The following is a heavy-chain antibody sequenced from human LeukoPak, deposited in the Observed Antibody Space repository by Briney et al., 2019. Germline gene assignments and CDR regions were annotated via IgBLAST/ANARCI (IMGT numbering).Heavy chain of an antibody. CDR1: GFTFSNYN. J-gene: IGHJ4*02. CDR3: ARLPAYCSSTSCYYDY. V-gene: IGHV3-48*01. D-gene: IGHD2-2*01. Sequence: GGSLRLSCAASGFTFSNYNMNWVRQAPGKGLEWVSYLSSSSNTIYYADSVKGRFTISRDNAKNSLYLQMNSLRAEDTAVYYCARLPAYCSSTSCYYDYWGQGTLVTVSS. CDR2: LSSSSNTI.